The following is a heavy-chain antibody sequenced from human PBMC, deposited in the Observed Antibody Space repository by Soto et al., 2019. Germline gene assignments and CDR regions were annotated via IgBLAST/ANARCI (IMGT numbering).Heavy chain of an antibody. J-gene: IGHJ4*02. CDR1: GFTFSSYA. CDR2: ISYDGSNK. CDR3: AKDLGGATYLYYVDY. V-gene: IGHV3-30-3*01. D-gene: IGHD1-26*01. Sequence: GGSLRLSCAASGFTFSSYAMHWVRQAPGKGLEWVAVISYDGSNKYYAGSVKGRFTISRDNSKNTLYLQMNSLRAEDTAVYYCAKDLGGATYLYYVDYWGQGTLVTVSS.